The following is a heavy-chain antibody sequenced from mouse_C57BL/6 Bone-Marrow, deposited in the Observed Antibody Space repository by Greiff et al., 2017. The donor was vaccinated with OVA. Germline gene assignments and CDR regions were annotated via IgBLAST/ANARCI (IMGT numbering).Heavy chain of an antibody. CDR1: GFSLTSYG. V-gene: IGHV2-2*01. D-gene: IGHD1-1*01. Sequence: VKLVESGPGLVQPSQSLSITCTVSGFSLTSYGVHWVRQSPGKGLEWLGVIWSGGSTDYNAAFISRLSISKDNSKSQVFFKMNSLQADDTAIYYCARSGITTVVATYDAMDYWGQGTSVTVSS. CDR3: ARSGITTVVATYDAMDY. CDR2: IWSGGST. J-gene: IGHJ4*01.